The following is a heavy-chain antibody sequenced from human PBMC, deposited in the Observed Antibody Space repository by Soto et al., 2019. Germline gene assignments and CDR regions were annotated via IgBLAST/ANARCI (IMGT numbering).Heavy chain of an antibody. Sequence: QVQLQESGPGLVNPSQTLSLTCTVSGGSISSGDYYWTWIRQPPGKGLEWIGYIYYSGYTYYNPSLKSRITISVDTSKNQFSLKLTSVTAADTAVYFCARGGNGYHILTGFSSHYWGQGTLVTVSS. CDR1: GGSISSGDYY. CDR2: IYYSGYT. J-gene: IGHJ4*02. CDR3: ARGGNGYHILTGFSSHY. V-gene: IGHV4-30-4*01. D-gene: IGHD3-9*01.